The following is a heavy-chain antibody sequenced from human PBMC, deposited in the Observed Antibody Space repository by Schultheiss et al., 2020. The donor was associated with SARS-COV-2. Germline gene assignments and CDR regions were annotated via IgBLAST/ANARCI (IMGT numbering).Heavy chain of an antibody. V-gene: IGHV4-39*07. CDR2: IYYSGST. D-gene: IGHD3-3*01. CDR3: ARAYVGITIFGVVIRGRFDP. J-gene: IGHJ5*02. Sequence: SQTLSLTCTVSGGSISSSSYYWGWIRQPPGKGLEWIGSIYYSGSTYYNPSLKSRLTISLDTSKNQFSLKLNSVTAADTAVYYCARAYVGITIFGVVIRGRFDPWGQGTLVTVSS. CDR1: GGSISSSSYY.